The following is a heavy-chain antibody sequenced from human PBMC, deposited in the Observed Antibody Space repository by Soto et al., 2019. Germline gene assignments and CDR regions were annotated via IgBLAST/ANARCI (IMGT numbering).Heavy chain of an antibody. D-gene: IGHD3-9*01. V-gene: IGHV3-73*01. CDR1: GFTFSGSA. CDR2: IRSKANSYAT. CDR3: TRNLRYFDWLPQSGFDP. J-gene: IGHJ5*02. Sequence: GGSLRLSCAASGFTFSGSAMHWVRQASGKGLEWVGRIRSKANSYATAYAASVKGRFTISRDDSKNTAYLQMNSLKTEDTAVYYCTRNLRYFDWLPQSGFDPWGQGTLVTVSS.